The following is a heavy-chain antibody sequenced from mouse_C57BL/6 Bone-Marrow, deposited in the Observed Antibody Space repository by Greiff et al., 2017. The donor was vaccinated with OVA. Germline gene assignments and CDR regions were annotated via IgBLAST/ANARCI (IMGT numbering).Heavy chain of an antibody. Sequence: DVMLVESGGGLVQPGESLKLSCESNEYEFPSHDMSWVRKTPEKRLELVAAINSDGGSTYYPDTMERRFIISRDNTKKTLYLQMSSLRSEDTALYYCARHDYGNYRAGRWFAYWGQGTLVTVSA. J-gene: IGHJ3*01. CDR1: EYEFPSHD. V-gene: IGHV5-2*01. CDR3: ARHDYGNYRAGRWFAY. CDR2: INSDGGST. D-gene: IGHD2-1*01.